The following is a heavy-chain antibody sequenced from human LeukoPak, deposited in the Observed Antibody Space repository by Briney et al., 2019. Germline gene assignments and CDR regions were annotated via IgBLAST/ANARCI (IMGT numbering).Heavy chain of an antibody. CDR2: IYHSGST. CDR3: ARSGRSSWRYYFAY. V-gene: IGHV4-30-2*01. D-gene: IGHD6-13*01. Sequence: SETLSLTCTVSGGSISSGGYYWSWIRQPPGKGLEWIGYIYHSGSTYYNPSLKSRVTISVDTSKNQFSLKLSSGTAADTAVYYCARSGRSSWRYYFAYWGQGTLVTASS. J-gene: IGHJ4*02. CDR1: GGSISSGGYY.